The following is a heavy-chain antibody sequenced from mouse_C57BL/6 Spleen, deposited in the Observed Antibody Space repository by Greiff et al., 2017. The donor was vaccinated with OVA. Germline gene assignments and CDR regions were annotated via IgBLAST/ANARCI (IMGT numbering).Heavy chain of an antibody. CDR3: ARCLDGTGFAY. CDR2: IHPNSGST. CDR1: GYTFTSYW. Sequence: VQLQQPGAELVKPGASVKLSCKASGYTFTSYWMHWVKQRPGQGLEWIGMIHPNSGSTNYNEKFKSKATLTVDKSSSTAYMQLSSLTSEDSAVYYCARCLDGTGFAYWGQGTLVTVSA. V-gene: IGHV1-64*01. D-gene: IGHD4-1*01. J-gene: IGHJ3*01.